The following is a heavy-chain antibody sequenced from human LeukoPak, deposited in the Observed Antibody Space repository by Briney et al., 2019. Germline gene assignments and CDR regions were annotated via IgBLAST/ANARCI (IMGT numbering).Heavy chain of an antibody. CDR1: GFTFSSYA. CDR2: IGGSGSSR. Sequence: GGSLRLSCAASGFTFSSYAMSWVRQAPGKGLEWVSAIGGSGSSRSYADSVKGRFTISRDNSKNTLYLQMNSLRAEDTAVYYCAKAPIKYSTSSDAFDIWGQGTMVTVSS. D-gene: IGHD6-6*01. V-gene: IGHV3-23*01. CDR3: AKAPIKYSTSSDAFDI. J-gene: IGHJ3*02.